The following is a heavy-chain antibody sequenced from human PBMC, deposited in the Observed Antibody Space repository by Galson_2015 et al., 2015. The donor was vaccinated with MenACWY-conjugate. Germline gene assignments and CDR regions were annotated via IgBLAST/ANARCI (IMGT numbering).Heavy chain of an antibody. D-gene: IGHD3-22*01. CDR3: AREGTYTSGFPDALDL. CDR1: GDTFSNYG. J-gene: IGHJ5*02. Sequence: SVKVSCKASGDTFSNYGVTWVRQAPGQGLEWMGRIYPVIGLANSAQKFKGRVSITADNTATTGFMEMSRLIPDDTAIYYCAREGTYTSGFPDALDLWGQGTLVTV. V-gene: IGHV1-69*04. CDR2: IYPVIGLA.